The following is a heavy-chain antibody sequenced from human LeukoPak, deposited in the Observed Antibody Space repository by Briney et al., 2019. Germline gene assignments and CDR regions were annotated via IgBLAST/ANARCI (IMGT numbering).Heavy chain of an antibody. CDR1: GFTFSSYA. J-gene: IGHJ4*02. D-gene: IGHD3-3*01. CDR2: ISYDGSNK. CDR3: AKNSRDYDFWSGHDY. Sequence: PGGSLRLSCAASGFTFSSYAMHWVRQAPGKGLEWVAVISYDGSNKYYADSVKGRFTISRDNSKNTLYLQMNSLRAEDTAVYYCAKNSRDYDFWSGHDYWGQGTLVTVSS. V-gene: IGHV3-30-3*02.